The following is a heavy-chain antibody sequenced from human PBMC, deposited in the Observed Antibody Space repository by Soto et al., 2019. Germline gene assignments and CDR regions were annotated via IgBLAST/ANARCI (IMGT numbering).Heavy chain of an antibody. CDR1: SASLGDHY. CDR2: AHPSGST. CDR3: ARGKPSGYRFGPRNFFYYGLDV. D-gene: IGHD5-18*01. V-gene: IGHV4-34*01. Sequence: SQTLSPTCPVFSASLGDHYSAWIRQSPDKGLEWIGEAHPSGSTDYNPSLKSRLTLSLDTSKNQFSLKVASVTAADTPVYFCARGKPSGYRFGPRNFFYYGLDVWGPGTTVT. J-gene: IGHJ6*02.